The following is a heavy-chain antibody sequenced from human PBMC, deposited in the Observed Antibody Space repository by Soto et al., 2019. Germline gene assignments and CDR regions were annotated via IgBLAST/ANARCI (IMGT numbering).Heavy chain of an antibody. V-gene: IGHV3-23*01. J-gene: IGHJ4*02. Sequence: PGGSLRLSCAGSGFTFSTYAMTWVRQAPGKGLEWVSAISGIGDGTYYADSVKGRFTISRDNSKNTLYLVMNSLRAEDTAVYYCAKEPPYDFWSGYSPLDYWGQGT. D-gene: IGHD3-3*01. CDR2: ISGIGDGT. CDR3: AKEPPYDFWSGYSPLDY. CDR1: GFTFSTYA.